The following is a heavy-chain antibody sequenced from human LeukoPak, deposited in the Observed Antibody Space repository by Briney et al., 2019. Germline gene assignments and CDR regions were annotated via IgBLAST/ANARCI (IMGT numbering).Heavy chain of an antibody. J-gene: IGHJ4*02. CDR2: INWNGGST. D-gene: IGHD1-26*01. Sequence: GGSLRLSCAASGFTFDDYGMSWVRQAPGKGLEWVSGINWNGGSTGYADSVKGRFTISRDNAKNSLYLQMNSLRAEDTAVYYCARDPDTILGVNFDYWGQGTLVTVSS. CDR3: ARDPDTILGVNFDY. V-gene: IGHV3-20*04. CDR1: GFTFDDYG.